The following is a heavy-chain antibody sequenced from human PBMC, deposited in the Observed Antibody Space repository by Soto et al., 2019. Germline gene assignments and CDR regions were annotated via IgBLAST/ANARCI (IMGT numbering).Heavy chain of an antibody. CDR2: ISSSRATI. V-gene: IGHV3-48*02. Sequence: GVLRLSCAGSGFTLNSFSMNWVRQAPGKGLEWVSYISSSRATIYYADSVRGRFTISRDDAENSLYLQMNSLRDDDTAVYYCVRGRSDSLMDVWGQGTTVTVSS. CDR1: GFTLNSFS. CDR3: VRGRSDSLMDV. D-gene: IGHD2-15*01. J-gene: IGHJ6*02.